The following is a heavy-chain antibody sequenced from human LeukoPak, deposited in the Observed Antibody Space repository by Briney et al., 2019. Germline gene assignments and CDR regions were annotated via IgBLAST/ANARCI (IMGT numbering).Heavy chain of an antibody. J-gene: IGHJ6*03. CDR1: GYSISSGYY. Sequence: SETLSLTCTVSGYSISSGYYWGWIRQPPGKGLEWIGSIYHSGSTYYNPSLKSRVTISVDTSKNQFSLKLSSVTAADTAVYYCARDREDWSSGWIFYYYHYIDVWGKGTTVTVSS. V-gene: IGHV4-38-2*02. CDR3: ARDREDWSSGWIFYYYHYIDV. CDR2: IYHSGST. D-gene: IGHD6-19*01.